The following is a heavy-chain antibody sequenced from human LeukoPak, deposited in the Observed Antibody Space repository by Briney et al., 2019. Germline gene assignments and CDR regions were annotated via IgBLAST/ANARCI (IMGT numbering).Heavy chain of an antibody. D-gene: IGHD5-24*01. CDR2: IYPSGGST. V-gene: IGHV1-46*01. Sequence: ASVKVSCKASGYTFTRYQIHWVRQAPGQGPEWVGIIYPSGGSTNYAQKFQGRVTMTRDMSTSTVYMELSSLRSEDTAVYYCAKVRDSSHWGQGTTVTVSS. CDR3: AKVRDSSH. J-gene: IGHJ6*02. CDR1: GYTFTRYQ.